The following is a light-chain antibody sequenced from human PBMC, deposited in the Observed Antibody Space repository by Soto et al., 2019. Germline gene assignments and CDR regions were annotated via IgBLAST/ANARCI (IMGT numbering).Light chain of an antibody. Sequence: EIVLTQSPATLSLSPGERATLSCRASQSVSSFLAWYQQRPGQPPRLLIYDVSNRATGSPTRFSGSGSGTDFTLTISSLKPEDFAVYYCQQRINWPLTFGGGTRVEIK. CDR1: QSVSSF. J-gene: IGKJ4*01. CDR3: QQRINWPLT. CDR2: DVS. V-gene: IGKV3-11*01.